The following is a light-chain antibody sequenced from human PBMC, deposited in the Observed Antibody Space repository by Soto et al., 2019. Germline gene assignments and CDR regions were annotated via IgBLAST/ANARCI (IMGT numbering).Light chain of an antibody. CDR1: SSDVGGYNY. CDR2: EVS. CDR3: SSYAGSNNPVV. V-gene: IGLV2-8*01. Sequence: QSALTQPPSASGSPGQSVTISCTGTSSDVGGYNYVSWYQQHPGKAPKLMIYEVSKRPSGVPDRFSGSKSGNTASLTVSGLQAEDYADYYCSSYAGSNNPVVFGGGTKLTVL. J-gene: IGLJ2*01.